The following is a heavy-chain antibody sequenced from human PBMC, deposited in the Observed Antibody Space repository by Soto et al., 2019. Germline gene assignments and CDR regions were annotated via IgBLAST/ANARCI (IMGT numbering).Heavy chain of an antibody. CDR2: IKQAGSEK. V-gene: IGHV3-7*01. CDR1: GFTFSAYW. D-gene: IGHD6-25*01. Sequence: EVQLVESGGGLVQPGGSLRLSCAASGFTFSAYWMGWVRQAPGKGLEWVANIKQAGSEKYYVDSVNGRFIISRDDAKNSLFLQVNSLRVEDTAVYYCAREKRANGYFDYWGQGTLVTVSS. CDR3: AREKRANGYFDY. J-gene: IGHJ4*02.